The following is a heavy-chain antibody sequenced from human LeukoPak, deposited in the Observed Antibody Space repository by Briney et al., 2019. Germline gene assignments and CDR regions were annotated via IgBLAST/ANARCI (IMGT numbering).Heavy chain of an antibody. Sequence: GGSLRPSCAASGFTFSSYAMSWVRQAPGKGLELFSGIIGSGGSTYYADSVKGRFTVSRDNSKNTLYLQMDSLRAEDTAVYYCARLWFATYYFDYWGQGTLVTVSS. CDR1: GFTFSSYA. V-gene: IGHV3-23*01. D-gene: IGHD3-10*01. CDR2: IIGSGGST. CDR3: ARLWFATYYFDY. J-gene: IGHJ4*02.